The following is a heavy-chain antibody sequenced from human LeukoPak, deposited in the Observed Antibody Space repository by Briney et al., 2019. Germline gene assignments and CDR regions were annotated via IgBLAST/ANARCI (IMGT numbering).Heavy chain of an antibody. Sequence: ASVKVSCKTSGYSFTGYFIHWVRQAPGQGLEWMGWINPNSGGTKYSQKFQGRVTMTRDTSISTAYMELSRLRSDDTAVHYCARDQSHYCRADSCYSTWFDPWGQGTLVTVSS. CDR2: INPNSGGT. CDR1: GYSFTGYF. D-gene: IGHD2-15*01. V-gene: IGHV1-2*02. J-gene: IGHJ5*02. CDR3: ARDQSHYCRADSCYSTWFDP.